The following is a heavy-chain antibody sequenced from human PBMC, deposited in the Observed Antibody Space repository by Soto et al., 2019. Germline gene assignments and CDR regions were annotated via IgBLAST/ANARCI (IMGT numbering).Heavy chain of an antibody. CDR3: ARDPGGYYGSGSNGMYA. J-gene: IGHJ6*02. CDR1: GYTFTSYY. Sequence: ASVKVSCKASGYTFTSYYMHWVRQAPGQGLEWMGIINPSGGSTSYAQKFQGRVTMTRDTSTSTVYMELSSLRSEDTAVYYCARDPGGYYGSGSNGMYALGQGTTVPVS. V-gene: IGHV1-46*01. D-gene: IGHD3-10*01. CDR2: INPSGGST.